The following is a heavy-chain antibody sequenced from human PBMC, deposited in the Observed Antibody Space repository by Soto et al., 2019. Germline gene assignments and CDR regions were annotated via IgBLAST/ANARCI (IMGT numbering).Heavy chain of an antibody. D-gene: IGHD6-13*01. CDR3: AREGSGIAAAGITFPLYGMDV. CDR2: IKQDGSEK. J-gene: IGHJ6*02. Sequence: GGSLRLSCAASGFTFSSYWMSWVRQAPGKGLEWVANIKQDGSEKYYVDSVKGRFTISRDNAKNSLYLQMNSLRAEDTAVYYCAREGSGIAAAGITFPLYGMDVWGQGTTVTVSS. V-gene: IGHV3-7*04. CDR1: GFTFSSYW.